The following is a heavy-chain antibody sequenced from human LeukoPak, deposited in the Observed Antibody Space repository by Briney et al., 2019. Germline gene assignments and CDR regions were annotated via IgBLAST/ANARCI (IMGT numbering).Heavy chain of an antibody. D-gene: IGHD1-26*01. CDR2: INHSGST. J-gene: IGHJ4*02. CDR3: ARGKWSGSYLVY. Sequence: SETLSLTCAVYGGSFSGYYWSWIRQPPGKGLEWIGEINHSGSTNYNPSLKSRVTISVDTSKNQYSLQLSSVTAADTAEYYCARGKWSGSYLVYWGQGTLVTVSS. V-gene: IGHV4-34*01. CDR1: GGSFSGYY.